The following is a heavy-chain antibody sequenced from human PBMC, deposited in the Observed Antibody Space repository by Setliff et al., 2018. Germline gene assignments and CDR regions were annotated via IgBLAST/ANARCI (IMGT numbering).Heavy chain of an antibody. V-gene: IGHV1-69*13. D-gene: IGHD3-10*01. J-gene: IGHJ4*02. CDR3: AARCSSTSCRYYYGSGSSVPFDY. CDR2: IIPIFGTA. Sequence: GASVKVSCKASGYAFTGYYIHWVRQAPGQGLEWMGRIIPIFGTANYAQKFQGRVTITADESTSTAYMELSSLRSEDTAVYYCAARCSSTSCRYYYGSGSSVPFDYWGQGTLVTVSS. CDR1: GYAFTGYY.